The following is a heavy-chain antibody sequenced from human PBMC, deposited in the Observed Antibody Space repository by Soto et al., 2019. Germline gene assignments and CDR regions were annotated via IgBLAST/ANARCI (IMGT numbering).Heavy chain of an antibody. V-gene: IGHV1-46*03. CDR1: GYTFTSYY. Sequence: GASVKVSCKASGYTFTSYYMHWVRQAPGQGLEWMGIINPSGGSTSYAQKFQGRVTMTRDTSTSTVYMELSSLRSEDTAVYYCARGTYCGGDCYSGFDYWGQGTLVTVSS. J-gene: IGHJ4*02. D-gene: IGHD2-21*01. CDR2: INPSGGST. CDR3: ARGTYCGGDCYSGFDY.